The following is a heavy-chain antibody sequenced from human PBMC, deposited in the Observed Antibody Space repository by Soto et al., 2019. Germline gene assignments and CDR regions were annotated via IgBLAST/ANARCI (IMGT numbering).Heavy chain of an antibody. CDR2: ISAYNGNT. CDR3: ARDRTTVAYNWFDP. J-gene: IGHJ5*02. Sequence: ASVKVSCKASGYTFTSYGISWVRQAPGQGLEWMGWISAYNGNTNYAQKLQGRVTMTTDTSTSTAYMELRSLRSDDTAVYYCARDRTTVAYNWFDPWGQGTLVTVSS. V-gene: IGHV1-18*01. CDR1: GYTFTSYG. D-gene: IGHD4-17*01.